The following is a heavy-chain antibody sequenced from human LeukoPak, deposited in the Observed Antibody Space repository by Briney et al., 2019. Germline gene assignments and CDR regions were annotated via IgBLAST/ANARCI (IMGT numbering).Heavy chain of an antibody. V-gene: IGHV3-30*03. CDR1: GFIFSSYG. CDR3: ARDVGGYAFDY. J-gene: IGHJ4*02. CDR2: ISYDGSNK. Sequence: GGSLRLSCAASGFIFSSYGMHWVRQAPGKGLEWVAVISYDGSNKYYADSVKGRFTISRDNSKNTLYLQMNSLRAEDTAIYFCARDVGGYAFDYWGQGTLVTVSS. D-gene: IGHD5-12*01.